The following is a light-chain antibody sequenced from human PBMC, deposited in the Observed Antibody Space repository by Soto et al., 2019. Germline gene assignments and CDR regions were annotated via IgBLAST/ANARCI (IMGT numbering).Light chain of an antibody. CDR2: DAS. J-gene: IGKJ4*01. Sequence: EIVMTQSPATLSVSPGDRATLSCRASQSVSSSLAWYQQIPGQAPRLLIYDASTRATGIPARFGGSGSGTELTLTISSLQYEDFEVYYCQQYHNWPPLTFGGGTKVELK. CDR1: QSVSSS. CDR3: QQYHNWPPLT. V-gene: IGKV3-15*01.